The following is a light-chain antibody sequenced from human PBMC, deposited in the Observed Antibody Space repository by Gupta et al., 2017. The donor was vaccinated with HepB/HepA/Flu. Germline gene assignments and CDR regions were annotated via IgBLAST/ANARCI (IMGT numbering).Light chain of an antibody. CDR2: WAS. J-gene: IGKJ2*04. CDR3: QQYYCTPMCI. CDR1: QSVLYSSNNKNY. V-gene: IGKV4-1*01. Sequence: DIVMTQSPDSLAVSLGERATINCKSSQSVLYSSNNKNYLAWYKQKPGQPPKLLIYWASTREAGVPDRFSGSGYGTDFTLTISSRQAEDVAVYYCQQYYCTPMCIFGPGTRMEIK.